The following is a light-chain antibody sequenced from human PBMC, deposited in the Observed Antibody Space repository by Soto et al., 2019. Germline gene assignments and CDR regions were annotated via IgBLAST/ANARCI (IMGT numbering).Light chain of an antibody. Sequence: QSALTQPASVSGSPGQSITISCTGTSSDVGGYNYVSWYQQHPGKAPKLMIYEVSNRPSGVSNRFSGSKSANTASLTISGLQAEDEADYSCSSYTRSSALFGGGTKLTVL. V-gene: IGLV2-14*01. J-gene: IGLJ2*01. CDR1: SSDVGGYNY. CDR2: EVS. CDR3: SSYTRSSAL.